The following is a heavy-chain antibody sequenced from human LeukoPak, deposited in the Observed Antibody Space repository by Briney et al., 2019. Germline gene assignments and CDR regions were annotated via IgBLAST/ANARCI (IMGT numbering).Heavy chain of an antibody. CDR2: ISSSSSYM. D-gene: IGHD4-17*01. V-gene: IGHV3-21*06. CDR1: GFTFSTYS. J-gene: IGHJ4*02. Sequence: GGSLRLSCAASGFTFSTYSMNWVRQAPGMGLEWVSSISSSSSYMYNADSVKGRFTISRDNAKNSLYLQMNSLRVEDTAVYYCARGVGENGFDYWGQGTLVTVSS. CDR3: ARGVGENGFDY.